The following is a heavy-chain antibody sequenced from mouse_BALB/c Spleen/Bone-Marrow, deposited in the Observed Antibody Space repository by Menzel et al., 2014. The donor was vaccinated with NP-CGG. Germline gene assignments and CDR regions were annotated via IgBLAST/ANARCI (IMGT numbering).Heavy chain of an antibody. V-gene: IGHV1-4*01. J-gene: IGHJ3*01. CDR3: ARESYGNWFAY. Sequence: LVESGAELARPGASVKMSCEASGYTFSFYTMYWVKQRPGQGLEWIGYINPTSDYTDYNQKFKDKATLTADKSSSTAYMQLSSLTSEDSAVYYCARESYGNWFAYWGQGTLVTVSA. CDR1: GYTFSFYT. D-gene: IGHD2-1*01. CDR2: INPTSDYT.